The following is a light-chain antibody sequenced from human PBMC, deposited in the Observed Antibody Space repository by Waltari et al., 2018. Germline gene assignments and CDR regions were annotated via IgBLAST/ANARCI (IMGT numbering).Light chain of an antibody. CDR2: GAS. CDR1: QRITTN. Sequence: EIVMTQSPSTLSVSPGERATLSCRASQRITTNLGWYQQRPGQAPRLLIYGASTRATGIPARFSGSASGTEFTLTISILQSEDFAVYYCQQYNNWPVYTFGQGTKLEIK. V-gene: IGKV3-15*01. CDR3: QQYNNWPVYT. J-gene: IGKJ2*01.